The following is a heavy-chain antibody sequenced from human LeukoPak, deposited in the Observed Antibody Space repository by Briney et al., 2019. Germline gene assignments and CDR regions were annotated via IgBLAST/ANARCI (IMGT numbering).Heavy chain of an antibody. CDR2: ISSSGRTI. V-gene: IGHV3-11*01. CDR3: ARTKSENAYGQHHGLDN. D-gene: IGHD3-10*01. CDR1: GITFSDHY. Sequence: GGSLRLSCAASGITFSDHYVNWIRQAPGKGLEWVSYISSSGRTIDYADSVKGRFTISRDNAKKSLYLQMNSLRTEDTAVYYCARTKSENAYGQHHGLDNWGQGILVTVSS. J-gene: IGHJ4*02.